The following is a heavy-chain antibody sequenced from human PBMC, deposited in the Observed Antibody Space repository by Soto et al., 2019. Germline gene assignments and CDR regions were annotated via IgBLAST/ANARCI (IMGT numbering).Heavy chain of an antibody. V-gene: IGHV4-30-4*01. J-gene: IGHJ6*02. CDR1: GGSISSGDYY. Sequence: TLSLTCTVSGGSISSGDYYWSWIRQPPGKGLEWIGYIYYSGSTYYNPSLKSRVTISVDTSKNQFSLKLSSVTAADTAVYYCARVLGYYYGSGSYYRWDYYYGMDVWGQGTTVTVSS. CDR3: ARVLGYYYGSGSYYRWDYYYGMDV. D-gene: IGHD3-10*01. CDR2: IYYSGST.